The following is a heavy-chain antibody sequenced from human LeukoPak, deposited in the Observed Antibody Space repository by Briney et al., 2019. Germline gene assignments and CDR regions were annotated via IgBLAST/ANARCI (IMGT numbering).Heavy chain of an antibody. J-gene: IGHJ6*02. CDR1: GGSISSYY. Sequence: SETLSLTCTVSGGSISSYYWSWIRQPPGKGLEWIGEINHSGSTNYNPSLKSRVTISVDTSKNQFSLKLSSVTAADTAVYYCARGYYDSSGYPSYYYYYGMDVWGQGTTVTVSS. V-gene: IGHV4-34*01. CDR2: INHSGST. CDR3: ARGYYDSSGYPSYYYYYGMDV. D-gene: IGHD3-22*01.